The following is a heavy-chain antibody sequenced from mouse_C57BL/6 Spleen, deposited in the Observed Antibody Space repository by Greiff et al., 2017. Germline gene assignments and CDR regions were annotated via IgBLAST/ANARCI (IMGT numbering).Heavy chain of an antibody. V-gene: IGHV1-61*01. Sequence: QVQLQQPGAELVRPGSSVKLSCKASGYTFTSYWMDWVKQRPGQGLEWIGNINPSDSETHYNQKFKDKATLTVDKSSSTAYMQLSSLTSEDAAVYYCARGMVTRVDYWGQGTTLTVSA. CDR3: ARGMVTRVDY. CDR2: INPSDSET. D-gene: IGHD2-2*01. CDR1: GYTFTSYW. J-gene: IGHJ2*01.